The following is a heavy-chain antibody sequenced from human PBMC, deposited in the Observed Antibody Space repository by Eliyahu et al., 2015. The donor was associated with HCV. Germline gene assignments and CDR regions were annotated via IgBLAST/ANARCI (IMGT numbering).Heavy chain of an antibody. D-gene: IGHD6-19*01. CDR2: IYPGDSDT. CDR1: GYSFTSYW. V-gene: IGHV5-51*01. J-gene: IGHJ6*02. CDR3: ARLPDIAVAGIYYYYGMDV. Sequence: EVQLVQSGAEVKKPGESLKISCKGSGYSFTSYWIGWVRQMPGKGLEWMGIIYPGDSDTRYSPSFQGQVTISADKSISTAYLQWSSLKASDTAMYYCARLPDIAVAGIYYYYGMDVWGQGTTVTVSS.